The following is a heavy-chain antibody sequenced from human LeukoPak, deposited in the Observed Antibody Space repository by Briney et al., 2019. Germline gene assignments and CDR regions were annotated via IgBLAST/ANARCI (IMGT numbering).Heavy chain of an antibody. Sequence: GGSLRLSCAASGFTFSNAWMSWVRQAPGKGLEWVGRIKSKTDGGTTDYAAPVKGRFTISRDDSKNTLYLQMNSLKTEDTAVYYFTTDKLWFGGNWFDPWGQGTLVTVYS. CDR1: GFTFSNAW. CDR2: IKSKTDGGTT. CDR3: TTDKLWFGGNWFDP. V-gene: IGHV3-15*01. J-gene: IGHJ5*02. D-gene: IGHD3-10*01.